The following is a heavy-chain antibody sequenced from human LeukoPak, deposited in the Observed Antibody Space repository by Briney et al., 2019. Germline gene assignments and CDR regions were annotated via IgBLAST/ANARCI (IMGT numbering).Heavy chain of an antibody. J-gene: IGHJ6*03. CDR2: ISSSGSII. Sequence: PGGSLRLSCGASGFTFSRFAMNWVRQAPGKGLEWISYISSSGSIIYYADSMKGRFNVSRDNAKNSLYLQINSLGAEDTAVYYCARDPISYYYYMDVWGKGTSVFVSS. V-gene: IGHV3-48*01. D-gene: IGHD3-16*01. CDR1: GFTFSRFA. CDR3: ARDPISYYYYMDV.